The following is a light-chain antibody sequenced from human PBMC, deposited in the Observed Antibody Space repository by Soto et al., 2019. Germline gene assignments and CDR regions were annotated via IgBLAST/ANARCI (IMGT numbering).Light chain of an antibody. CDR3: QHSTWT. Sequence: DIQMTQSPSTLSASVGDRVTITCRASQSISRWLAWYQQKPGRAPKLLIYGASTRATGIPARFSGSGSGTEFTLTISSLQSEDFAVYYCQHSTWTFGQGTKVDIK. CDR2: GAS. V-gene: IGKV1-5*01. CDR1: QSISRW. J-gene: IGKJ1*01.